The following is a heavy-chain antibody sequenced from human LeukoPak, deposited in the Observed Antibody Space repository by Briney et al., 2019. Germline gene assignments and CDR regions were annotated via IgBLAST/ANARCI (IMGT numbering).Heavy chain of an antibody. V-gene: IGHV4-38-2*02. CDR2: IHHSGST. CDR1: GYSISSGYY. J-gene: IGHJ5*02. CDR3: ARRGRMVRGPRWFDP. D-gene: IGHD3-10*01. Sequence: PTETLSLTCIVSGYSISSGYYWGWIRQPPGKGLEWIGMIHHSGSTYYNPSLKSRVTISGDTSKNQFSLKLSSVTAADTAVYYCARRGRMVRGPRWFDPWGQGTLVTVSS.